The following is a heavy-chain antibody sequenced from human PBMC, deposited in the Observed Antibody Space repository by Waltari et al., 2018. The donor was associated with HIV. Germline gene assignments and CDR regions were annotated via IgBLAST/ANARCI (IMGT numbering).Heavy chain of an antibody. V-gene: IGHV4-34*02. CDR2: INHRGNT. CDR3: ARANSSNWQFYFDS. Sequence: QVQLQQWGAGLLKPSETLSLPCAVYGGSFNTYDWSWIRQPPGKNLEWIGRINHRGNTDYNPSLKSRVTMSVDTSKNQFSLKLTSVTAADTAVFYCARANSSNWQFYFDSWGQGTQLIVSS. J-gene: IGHJ4*02. D-gene: IGHD6-13*01. CDR1: GGSFNTYD.